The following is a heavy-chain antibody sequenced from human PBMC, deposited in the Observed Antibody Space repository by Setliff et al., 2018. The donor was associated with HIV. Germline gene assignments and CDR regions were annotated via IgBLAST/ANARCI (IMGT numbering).Heavy chain of an antibody. D-gene: IGHD2-8*02. Sequence: SETLSLTCSVYGTSFSDHYWSWVRQTPGKRLEWIGEMNQSGTTNYNPSLKGRVTMSIDTSERQFSLKLSSVTAADTAVYYCARLIHTGLLYFDFWGLGTLVTVSS. CDR2: MNQSGTT. CDR1: GTSFSDHY. J-gene: IGHJ4*02. CDR3: ARLIHTGLLYFDF. V-gene: IGHV4-34*01.